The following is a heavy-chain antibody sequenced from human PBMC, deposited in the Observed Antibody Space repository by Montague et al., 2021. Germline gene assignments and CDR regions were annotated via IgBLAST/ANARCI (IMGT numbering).Heavy chain of an antibody. CDR3: AREVAPGSGSNSVDY. Sequence: YRRLSWAASDFTFSTYAMHWVRQAPGKGLEWVAVIWYDGSNKFYADSVKGRFTISRDNSKNTLYLQMNNLRAEDTAMYYCAREVAPGSGSNSVDYWGQGTLVTVSS. CDR2: IWYDGSNK. D-gene: IGHD3-10*01. J-gene: IGHJ4*02. CDR1: DFTFSTYA. V-gene: IGHV3-33*01.